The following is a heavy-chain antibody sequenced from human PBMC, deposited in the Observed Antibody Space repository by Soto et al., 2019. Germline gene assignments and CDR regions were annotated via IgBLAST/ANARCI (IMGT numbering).Heavy chain of an antibody. Sequence: GGSLRLSCAASGFTFSSYSMNWVRQAPGKGLEWVSYISSSSSTIYYADSVKGRFTISRDNAKNSLYLQMNSLRDEDTAVYYCARDVYYDSSGLPVVWFDPWGQGTLVTVSS. V-gene: IGHV3-48*02. CDR2: ISSSSSTI. CDR3: ARDVYYDSSGLPVVWFDP. CDR1: GFTFSSYS. D-gene: IGHD3-22*01. J-gene: IGHJ5*02.